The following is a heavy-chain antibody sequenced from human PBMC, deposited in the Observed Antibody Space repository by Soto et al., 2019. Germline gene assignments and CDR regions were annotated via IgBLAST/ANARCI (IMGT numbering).Heavy chain of an antibody. CDR3: ANAIAAPDAPFDY. J-gene: IGHJ4*02. CDR2: INPDYGGT. V-gene: IGHV1-2*02. Sequence: GASVKVSCKTSGYTFTSYYMHWVRQAPGQGFEWMGWINPDYGGTNYAQEFQGRVSMTRDNSKSTLYLQMNSLRAEGTAVYYCANAIAAPDAPFDYWGQGTLVTVSS. CDR1: GYTFTSYY. D-gene: IGHD6-13*01.